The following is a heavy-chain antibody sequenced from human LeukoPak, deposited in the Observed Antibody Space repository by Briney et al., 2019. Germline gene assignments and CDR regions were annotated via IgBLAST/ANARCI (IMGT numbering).Heavy chain of an antibody. Sequence: SETLSLTCTVSGGSISSYYWSWIRQPPGKGLEWIGYIYYSGSTNYNPSLKSRVTISVDTSKNQFSLKLSSVTAADTAVYYCARLSPGYYDSSGSLYFDYWGQGTLVTVSS. V-gene: IGHV4-59*08. CDR2: IYYSGST. J-gene: IGHJ4*02. CDR1: GGSISSYY. CDR3: ARLSPGYYDSSGSLYFDY. D-gene: IGHD3-22*01.